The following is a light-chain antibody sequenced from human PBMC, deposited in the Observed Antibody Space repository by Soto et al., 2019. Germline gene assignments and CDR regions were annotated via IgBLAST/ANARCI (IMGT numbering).Light chain of an antibody. V-gene: IGKV1-13*02. CDR2: DAS. CDR1: QGISSA. J-gene: IGKJ5*01. CDR3: QQFNSFSIT. Sequence: AIQLTQSPSSLSASVGDRVTITCRASQGISSALAWYQQKPGKAPKLLIYDASSLESGVPSRFSGSGSGTDFTLTISSLQPEDFATYYCQQFNSFSITVGRGTRREIK.